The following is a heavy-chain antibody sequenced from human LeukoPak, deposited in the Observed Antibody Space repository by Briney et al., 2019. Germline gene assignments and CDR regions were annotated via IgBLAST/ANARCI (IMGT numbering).Heavy chain of an antibody. CDR3: AKDGTSYGSGSYSPV. CDR2: IRYDGSNK. J-gene: IGHJ4*02. CDR1: GFTFSSYG. V-gene: IGHV3-30*02. D-gene: IGHD3-10*01. Sequence: TGGSLRLSCAASGFTFSSYGMHWVCQAPGKGLEWVAFIRYDGSNKYYADSVKGRFTISRDNSKNTLSLQMNSLRAEDTAVYYCAKDGTSYGSGSYSPVWGQGTLVTVSS.